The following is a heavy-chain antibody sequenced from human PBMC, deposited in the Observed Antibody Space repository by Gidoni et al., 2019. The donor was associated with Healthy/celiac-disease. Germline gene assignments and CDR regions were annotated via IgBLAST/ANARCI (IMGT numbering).Heavy chain of an antibody. CDR2: INHSGST. J-gene: IGHJ4*02. V-gene: IGHV4-34*01. D-gene: IGHD2-15*01. Sequence: QVQLQQWGAGLLKPSETLSLTCAVYGGSFSGYYWSWIRQPPGKGLEWIGEINHSGSTNYNPSLKSRVTISVDTSKNQFSLKLSSVTAADTAVYYCARGPLLWRVVVAAPLDYWGQGTLVTVSS. CDR1: GGSFSGYY. CDR3: ARGPLLWRVVVAAPLDY.